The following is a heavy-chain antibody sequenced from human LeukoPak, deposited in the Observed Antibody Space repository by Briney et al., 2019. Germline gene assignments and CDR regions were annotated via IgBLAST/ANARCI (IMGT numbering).Heavy chain of an antibody. D-gene: IGHD1-26*01. J-gene: IGHJ3*02. CDR2: IYYNGIT. Sequence: SETLSLTCTVSGGSISSGSYYWGWIRQPPGTGLEWIGNIYYNGITNYNPSLKSRVTISVDTSKNQFSLKLSSVTAADTAVYYCASSLYWELRAFDIWGQGTMVTVSS. CDR3: ASSLYWELRAFDI. CDR1: GGSISSGSYY. V-gene: IGHV4-39*07.